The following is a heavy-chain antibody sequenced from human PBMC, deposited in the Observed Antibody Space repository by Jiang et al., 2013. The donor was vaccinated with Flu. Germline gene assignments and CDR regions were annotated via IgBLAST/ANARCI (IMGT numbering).Heavy chain of an antibody. J-gene: IGHJ6*02. CDR3: ARGGVISAMDV. D-gene: IGHD3-10*01. CDR2: IDHSGSA. V-gene: IGHV4-34*01. Sequence: FSDYSWTWIRQPPGKALEWIGEIDHSGSAKYSPSLKSRVTISVDTSKRRFSLKLTSVTAGDTAFYSCARGGVISAMDVWGQGTTVAV. CDR1: FSDYS.